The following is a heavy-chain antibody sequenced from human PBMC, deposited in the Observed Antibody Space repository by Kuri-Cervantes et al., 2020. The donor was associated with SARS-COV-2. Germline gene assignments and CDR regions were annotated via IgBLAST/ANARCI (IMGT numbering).Heavy chain of an antibody. CDR3: ARVDYFDSNGYYQPFDY. D-gene: IGHD3-22*01. Sequence: GESLKISCAASGFTFSGHWIHWVRQAPGKGLVWVSRINPDGSYTNNADPVKGRFTLSRDNSKNTLYLQVNSLRAEDTAVYYCARVDYFDSNGYYQPFDYWGQGTLVTVSS. CDR1: GFTFSGHW. V-gene: IGHV3-74*01. CDR2: INPDGSYT. J-gene: IGHJ4*02.